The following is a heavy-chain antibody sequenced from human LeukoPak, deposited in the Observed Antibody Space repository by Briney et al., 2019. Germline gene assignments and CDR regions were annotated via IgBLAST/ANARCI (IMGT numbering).Heavy chain of an antibody. J-gene: IGHJ4*02. V-gene: IGHV4-39*01. CDR1: GGSISSSSYY. Sequence: SETLSLTCTVSGGSISSSSYYWGWIRQPPGKGLEWIGSIYYSGSTYYNPSLKSRVTISVDTSKNQFSLKLSSVTAADTAVYYWARGRVQWLTIQIPFDYWGQGTLVTVSS. CDR2: IYYSGST. D-gene: IGHD6-19*01. CDR3: ARGRVQWLTIQIPFDY.